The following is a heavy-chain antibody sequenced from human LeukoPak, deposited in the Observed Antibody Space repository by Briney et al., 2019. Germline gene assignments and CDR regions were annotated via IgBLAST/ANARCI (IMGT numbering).Heavy chain of an antibody. J-gene: IGHJ4*02. CDR1: GFTFSSYG. CDR2: IWYDGSNK. Sequence: GVSLRLSCAASGFTFSSYGMHRVRQAPGKGLEWVAVIWYDGSNKYYADSVKGRFTISRDNSKNTLYLQMNSLRAEDTAVYYCVAIAPNSSGDYWGQGTLVTVSS. D-gene: IGHD6-19*01. CDR3: VAIAPNSSGDY. V-gene: IGHV3-33*01.